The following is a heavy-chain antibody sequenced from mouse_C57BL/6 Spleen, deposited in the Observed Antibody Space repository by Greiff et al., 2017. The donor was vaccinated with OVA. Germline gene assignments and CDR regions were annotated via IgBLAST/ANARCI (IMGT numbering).Heavy chain of an antibody. J-gene: IGHJ4*01. CDR2: IRLKTVNNAT. Sequence: EVKLMESGGGLVQPGGSMKLSCVASGFTFSNYWMNWVRQSPEQGLEWVAQIRLKTVNNATHYAVSVKGRFTISTDDSKSSVYLQMNNLRADVTGLYYCTTLLWQYTMNSGGKETSVTVSS. CDR3: TTLLWQYTMNS. V-gene: IGHV6-3*01. D-gene: IGHD2-1*01. CDR1: GFTFSNYW.